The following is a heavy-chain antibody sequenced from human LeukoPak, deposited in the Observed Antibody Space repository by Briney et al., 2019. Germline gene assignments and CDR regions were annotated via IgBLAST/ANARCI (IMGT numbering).Heavy chain of an antibody. D-gene: IGHD3-10*01. CDR3: ARTLYYGSGSQHYYYMDV. V-gene: IGHV4-34*01. CDR2: INHSGST. J-gene: IGHJ6*03. CDR1: GGSFSGYY. Sequence: SETLSLTCAVYGGSFSGYYWSWIRQPPGKGLEWIGEINHSGSTNYNPSLKSRVTISVDKSKNQFSLKLSSVTAADTAVYYCARTLYYGSGSQHYYYMDVWGKGTTVTVSS.